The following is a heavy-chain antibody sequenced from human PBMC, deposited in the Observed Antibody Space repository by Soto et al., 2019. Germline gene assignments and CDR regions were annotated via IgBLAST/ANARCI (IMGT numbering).Heavy chain of an antibody. V-gene: IGHV3-7*03. J-gene: IGHJ4*02. Sequence: GGSLRLSCAASGFTFSSYWMSWVRQAPGKGLEWVASIKQDGSEKYYVDSVKGRFTISRDNAKNSLYLQMNSLRAEDTAVYYCARAGRGSSWYFDYWGQGTLVTVSS. CDR3: ARAGRGSSWYFDY. CDR2: IKQDGSEK. D-gene: IGHD6-13*01. CDR1: GFTFSSYW.